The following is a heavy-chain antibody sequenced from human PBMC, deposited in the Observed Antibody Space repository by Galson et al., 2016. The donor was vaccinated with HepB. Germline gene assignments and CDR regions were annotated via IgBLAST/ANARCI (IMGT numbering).Heavy chain of an antibody. CDR3: ASEGRGGETSGFADF. CDR2: INPSGDYT. CDR1: GYTFSDYY. J-gene: IGHJ4*02. D-gene: IGHD3-10*01. Sequence: SVKVSCKASGYTFSDYYMHWVRQAPGQGLEWMGIINPSGDYTAHAQKFQGRVTMTWDTSTGTFYMDLSTLRSEDTAIYYCASEGRGGETSGFADFWGQGTLVTVSS. V-gene: IGHV1-46*01.